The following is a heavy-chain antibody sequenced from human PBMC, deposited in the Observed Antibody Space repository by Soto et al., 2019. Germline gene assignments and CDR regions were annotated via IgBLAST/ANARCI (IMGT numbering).Heavy chain of an antibody. V-gene: IGHV4-39*07. CDR3: ARGPNRRTTPPRTYYYGSGSYYQTGRGADYGMDV. J-gene: IGHJ6*02. CDR2: INHSGST. CDR1: GDSISSSTYF. Sequence: PSETLSLTCTVSGDSISSSTYFWGWVRQPPGKGLEWIGEINHSGSTNYNPSLKSRVTISVDTSKNQFSLKLSSVTAADTAVYYCARGPNRRTTPPRTYYYGSGSYYQTGRGADYGMDVWGQGTTVTVSS. D-gene: IGHD3-10*01.